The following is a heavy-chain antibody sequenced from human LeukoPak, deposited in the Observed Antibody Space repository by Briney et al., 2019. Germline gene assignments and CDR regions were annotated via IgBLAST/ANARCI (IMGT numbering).Heavy chain of an antibody. D-gene: IGHD6-13*01. CDR2: IKEDGSQR. J-gene: IGHJ4*02. V-gene: IGHV3-7*01. CDR3: ARDRGYNSFDY. CDR1: GFTFSDYY. Sequence: PGGSLRLSCAASGFTFSDYYMSWIRQAPGKGLEWVANIKEDGSQRNYVDSVKGRFTISRDNAMNSVFLQMISLRAEDTAVYYCARDRGYNSFDYWGQGTLVTVSS.